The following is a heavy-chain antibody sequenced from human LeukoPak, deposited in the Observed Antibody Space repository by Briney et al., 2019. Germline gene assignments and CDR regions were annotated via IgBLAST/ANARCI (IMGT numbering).Heavy chain of an antibody. V-gene: IGHV3-21*06. CDR3: ARGGRHDYDGRPPDY. J-gene: IGHJ4*02. D-gene: IGHD4-23*01. Sequence: PGGSLRLSCAASGFTVSSNYMSWVRQAPGKGLEWVASISSGAFITYHADSVKGRFTISRDDAKNSLFLQMNSLRAEDTAVYYCARGGRHDYDGRPPDYWGQGTLVTVSS. CDR2: ISSGAFIT. CDR1: GFTVSSNY.